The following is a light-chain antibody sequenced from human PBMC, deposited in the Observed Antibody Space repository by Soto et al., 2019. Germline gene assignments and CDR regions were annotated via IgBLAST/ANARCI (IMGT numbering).Light chain of an antibody. V-gene: IGLV2-14*01. CDR1: SSDVGGYNY. CDR3: SSYTSSSTLEGV. Sequence: QSVLTQPVSVSGSPGQSITISCTGTSSDVGGYNYVSWYQQHPGKAPKLRIYEVSNRPSGVSNRFSGSKSGNTASLTISGLQAEDEADYYCSSYTSSSTLEGVFGTGTKVTVL. J-gene: IGLJ1*01. CDR2: EVS.